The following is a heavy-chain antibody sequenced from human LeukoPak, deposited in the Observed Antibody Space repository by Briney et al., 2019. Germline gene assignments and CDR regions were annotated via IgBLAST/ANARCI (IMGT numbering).Heavy chain of an antibody. CDR2: IYYSGST. V-gene: IGHV4-30-4*01. J-gene: IGHJ5*02. Sequence: PSETLSLTCTVSGGSISSGDYYWSWIRQPPGKGLEWIGYIYYSGSTYYNPSLKSRVTISVDTSKNQFSLKLSSVTAADTAVYYCARELPVEADYGDYAWFDPWGQGTLVTVSS. D-gene: IGHD4-17*01. CDR1: GGSISSGDYY. CDR3: ARELPVEADYGDYAWFDP.